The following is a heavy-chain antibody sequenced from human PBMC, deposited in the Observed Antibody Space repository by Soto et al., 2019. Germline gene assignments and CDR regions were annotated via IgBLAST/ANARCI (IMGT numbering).Heavy chain of an antibody. CDR2: IYPGDSDT. D-gene: IGHD3-10*01. Sequence: LKISCKGSGYSFTSYWIGWVRQLPGKGLEWMGIIYPGDSDTRYSPSFQGQVTISADKSISTAYLQWSSLKASDTAMYYCARSQWFGEVTYGKDVLGQGTTVSFS. CDR1: GYSFTSYW. J-gene: IGHJ6*02. CDR3: ARSQWFGEVTYGKDV. V-gene: IGHV5-51*01.